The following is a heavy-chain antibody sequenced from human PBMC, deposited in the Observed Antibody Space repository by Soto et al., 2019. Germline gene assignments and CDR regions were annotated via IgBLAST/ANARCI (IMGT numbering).Heavy chain of an antibody. V-gene: IGHV3-49*04. D-gene: IGHD2-2*02. J-gene: IGHJ4*02. CDR3: TSSQHGYWSSTSCYTFDY. CDR2: IRSNAYGGTT. CDR1: GFTFGDYA. Sequence: PGGSLRLSCTASGFTFGDYAMSWVRQAPGKGLEWVGFIRSNAYGGTTEYAASVKGRFTISRDDSKSIAYLQMNSLKTEDTAVYYCTSSQHGYWSSTSCYTFDYWGQGTLVTVSS.